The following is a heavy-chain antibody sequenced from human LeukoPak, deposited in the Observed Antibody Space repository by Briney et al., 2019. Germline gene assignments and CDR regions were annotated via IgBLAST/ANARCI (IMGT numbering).Heavy chain of an antibody. J-gene: IGHJ4*02. CDR2: IPYDGSNK. D-gene: IGHD3-10*01. Sequence: PGGSLRLSCAASGFTFTSYGMHWVRQAPGKGLEWVAFIPYDGSNKYYSDSVRGRFTISRDNSKNTLYLQMNSLRAEDTAVYYCAKGSGPFDYWGQGTLVTVSS. CDR1: GFTFTSYG. CDR3: AKGSGPFDY. V-gene: IGHV3-30*02.